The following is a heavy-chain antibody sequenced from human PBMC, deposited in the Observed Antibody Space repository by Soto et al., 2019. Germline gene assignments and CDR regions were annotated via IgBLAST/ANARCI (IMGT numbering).Heavy chain of an antibody. D-gene: IGHD6-19*01. CDR1: PHSTSHYY. J-gene: IGHJ4*02. Sequence: SETLSLTCSVSPHSTSHYYWSWIRQPPGKGLEWIGNIYYTGTTNYNPSLKSRVTMSVNPSNTQFSLRLTSVTAADTAMYYCARLRYSTGWTFHFDSWGLGTLVTVSS. CDR2: IYYTGTT. V-gene: IGHV4-59*08. CDR3: ARLRYSTGWTFHFDS.